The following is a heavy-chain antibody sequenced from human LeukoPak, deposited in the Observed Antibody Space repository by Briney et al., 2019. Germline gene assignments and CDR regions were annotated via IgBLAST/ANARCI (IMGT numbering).Heavy chain of an antibody. CDR1: GFTFSSYS. CDR3: ARKNGGTSPYYYYYMDV. CDR2: ISSSSSYI. V-gene: IGHV3-21*01. Sequence: GGSLRLSCAASGFTFSSYSMNWVRQAPGKGLEWVSSISSSSSYIYYADSVKGRFTISRDNAKNSLYLQMNSLRAEDTAVYYCARKNGGTSPYYYYYMDVWGKGTTVTVSS. D-gene: IGHD4-23*01. J-gene: IGHJ6*03.